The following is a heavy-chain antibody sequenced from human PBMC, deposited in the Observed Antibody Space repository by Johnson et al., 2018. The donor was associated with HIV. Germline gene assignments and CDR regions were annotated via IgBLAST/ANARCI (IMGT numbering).Heavy chain of an antibody. CDR2: ISYDGSNK. CDR3: ARSRAAYYYDSSGYYSAFDI. Sequence: VQLVESGGGVVQPGMFVTLSCAASGLNFSDYGMHWVRQAPGKGLEWVAVISYDGSNKYYADSVKGRFTISRDNSKNTLYLQMNSLRAEDTAVYYCARSRAAYYYDSSGYYSAFDIWGQGTMVTVSS. J-gene: IGHJ3*02. D-gene: IGHD3-22*01. CDR1: GLNFSDYG. V-gene: IGHV3-30-3*01.